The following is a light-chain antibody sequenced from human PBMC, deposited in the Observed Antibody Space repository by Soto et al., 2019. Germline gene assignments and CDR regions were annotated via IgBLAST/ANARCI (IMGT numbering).Light chain of an antibody. CDR1: LTILHITGETF. Sequence: LLTHTPLYLCVAAGPRVSISFKHTLTILHITGETFLFWYLQKPGQSPQLLIYEVSTRVSGVPDRFSGSGSGTDFTLEISRVETDDVGIYYCMQSTQLPPTFGQ. J-gene: IGKJ5*01. CDR3: MQSTQLPPT. V-gene: IGKV2D-29*02. CDR2: EVS.